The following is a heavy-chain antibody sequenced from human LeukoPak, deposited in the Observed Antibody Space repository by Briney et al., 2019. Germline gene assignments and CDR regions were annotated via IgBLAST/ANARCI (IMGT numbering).Heavy chain of an antibody. Sequence: GASAKVSCKASGYTFTSYDINWVRQATGQGLEWMGWMNPNSGNTGYAQKFQGRVTMTRDTSISTAYMELTSLTSEDTAVYYCARELPDYGYRPVEYWGQGTLVTVS. J-gene: IGHJ4*02. CDR1: GYTFTSYD. V-gene: IGHV1-8*01. D-gene: IGHD5-24*01. CDR2: MNPNSGNT. CDR3: ARELPDYGYRPVEY.